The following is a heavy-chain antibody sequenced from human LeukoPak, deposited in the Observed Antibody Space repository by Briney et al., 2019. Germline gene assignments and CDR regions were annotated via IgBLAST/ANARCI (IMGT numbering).Heavy chain of an antibody. CDR2: INAGNGNT. CDR1: GYTFTSYA. Sequence: ASVKVSCKASGYTFTSYAMHWVRQAPGQRLEWMGWINAGNGNTKYSQKFQGRVTITRDTSAGTAYMELSSLRSEDTAVYYCARVRGYSYGLCYWGQGTLVTVSS. CDR3: ARVRGYSYGLCY. V-gene: IGHV1-3*01. D-gene: IGHD5-18*01. J-gene: IGHJ4*02.